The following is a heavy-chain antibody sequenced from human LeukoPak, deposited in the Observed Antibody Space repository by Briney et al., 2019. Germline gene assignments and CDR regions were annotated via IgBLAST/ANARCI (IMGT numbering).Heavy chain of an antibody. Sequence: ASVKVSCKASGYTFTSYGISWVRQAPRQGLEWMGWISAYNGNTNYAQKLQGIVTMTTDTSTSTAYMELRSLRSDDTAVYYCARSVPRNNSNDGGTFDYWGQGTLVTVSS. D-gene: IGHD1-20*01. CDR3: ARSVPRNNSNDGGTFDY. J-gene: IGHJ4*02. V-gene: IGHV1-18*01. CDR1: GYTFTSYG. CDR2: ISAYNGNT.